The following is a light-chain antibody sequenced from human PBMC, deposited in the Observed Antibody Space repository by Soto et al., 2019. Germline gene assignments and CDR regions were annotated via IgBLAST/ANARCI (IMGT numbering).Light chain of an antibody. V-gene: IGKV3-20*01. Sequence: EIVLTQSPGTLSLSPGERATLSCRASQSLGAGFLAWFQQRPGQAPRLLIYGASSRATGVPDRFSGSGSGTDFTLTINRLEPEDFAVYYCRQYVTSPWTFGQGTKVEIK. J-gene: IGKJ1*01. CDR1: QSLGAGF. CDR3: RQYVTSPWT. CDR2: GAS.